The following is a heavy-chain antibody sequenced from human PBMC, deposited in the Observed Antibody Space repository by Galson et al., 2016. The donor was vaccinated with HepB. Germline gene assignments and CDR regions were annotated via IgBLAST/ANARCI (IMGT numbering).Heavy chain of an antibody. Sequence: SLRLSCAASGFTFSNFAMSWVRQAPGKGLEWIGEICPTGSTNYNPSLKSRVFMSVGQSKNQFSLKLASVTAADTAVYYCAREMCDGDCTDAFDIWGQGTMVTVSS. CDR3: AREMCDGDCTDAFDI. CDR2: ICPTGST. V-gene: IGHV4-4*02. D-gene: IGHD2-21*02. J-gene: IGHJ3*02. CDR1: GFTFSNFAM.